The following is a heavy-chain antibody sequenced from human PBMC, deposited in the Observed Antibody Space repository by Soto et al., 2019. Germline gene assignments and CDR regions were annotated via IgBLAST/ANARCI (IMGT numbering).Heavy chain of an antibody. CDR2: IANDGRSE. J-gene: IGHJ4*02. CDR3: AKDKGRTAIDY. CDR1: GLTFSAAG. V-gene: IGHV3-30*18. Sequence: QVHLVESGGGVVQPGRSLRLSCAASGLTFSAAGMHWVRQAPGKGLEWVAFIANDGRSESYADSVKGRFTISRDNSQNRLYLQMNGLRAEDTAVYYCAKDKGRTAIDYWGQGTLVSVS.